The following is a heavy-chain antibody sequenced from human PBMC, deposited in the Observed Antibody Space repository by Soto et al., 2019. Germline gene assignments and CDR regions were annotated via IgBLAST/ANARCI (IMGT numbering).Heavy chain of an antibody. Sequence: GGSLRLSCAASGFTFSTYWMAWVRQAPGKGLEWVANLRQDGNDLNYVDSVKGRFTISRDNANNSVSLQMNSLRAEDTAVYYCARDVSGSLDFWGRGPLVTVSS. CDR1: GFTFSTYW. J-gene: IGHJ4*02. CDR2: LRQDGNDL. CDR3: ARDVSGSLDF. V-gene: IGHV3-7*01. D-gene: IGHD1-26*01.